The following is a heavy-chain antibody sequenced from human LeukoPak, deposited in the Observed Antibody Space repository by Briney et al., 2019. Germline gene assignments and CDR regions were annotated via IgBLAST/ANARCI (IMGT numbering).Heavy chain of an antibody. V-gene: IGHV3-53*01. J-gene: IGHJ6*03. CDR3: ARRILGFGGDYYYYYMDV. CDR1: GFTVSSNY. D-gene: IGHD3-10*01. CDR2: IYSGGST. Sequence: GGSLRLSCAASGFTVSSNYMSWVRQAPGKGLEWVSVIYSGGSTYYADSVKGRFTISRDNSKNTLYLQMNSLRAEDTAVYYCARRILGFGGDYYYYYMDVWGKGTTVTVSS.